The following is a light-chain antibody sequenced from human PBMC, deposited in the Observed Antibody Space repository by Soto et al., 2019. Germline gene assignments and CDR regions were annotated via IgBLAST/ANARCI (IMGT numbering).Light chain of an antibody. Sequence: EIVLTQSPGTLSLSPGERATLSCRASQSVSGSYLAWYQQKPGQAPRLLFYAASSSATGIPDRFSGSASATVFPLTISRLEPEDLAVYYCQQNGSSPHTFGRGTKVEIK. CDR2: AAS. CDR1: QSVSGSY. V-gene: IGKV3-20*01. J-gene: IGKJ4*01. CDR3: QQNGSSPHT.